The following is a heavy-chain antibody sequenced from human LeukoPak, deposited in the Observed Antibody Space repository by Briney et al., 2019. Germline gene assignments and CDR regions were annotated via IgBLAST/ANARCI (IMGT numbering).Heavy chain of an antibody. CDR3: AKATDPEAYYYYYYGMDV. CDR1: GFTFDDYA. V-gene: IGHV3-9*01. J-gene: IGHJ6*02. Sequence: GRSLRLSCAASGFTFDDYAMHWVRQAPGKGLEWVSGISWNSGSIGYADSVKGRFTISRDNAKNSLYLQMNSLRAEDTALYYCAKATDPEAYYYYYYGMDVWGQGTMVTVSS. CDR2: ISWNSGSI.